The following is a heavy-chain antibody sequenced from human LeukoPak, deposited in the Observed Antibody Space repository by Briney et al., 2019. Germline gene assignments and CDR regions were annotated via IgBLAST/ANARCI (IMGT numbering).Heavy chain of an antibody. D-gene: IGHD3-3*01. CDR2: IKQDGSEK. J-gene: IGHJ4*02. V-gene: IGHV3-7*01. CDR1: GFTFSSYW. CDR3: ARAANDFWSGYPTHFDY. Sequence: GGSLRLSCAASGFTFSSYWMSWVRQAPGKGLEWVANIKQDGSEKYYVDSVKGRFTISRDNAKNSLYLQMNSLRAEDTAVYYCARAANDFWSGYPTHFDYWGQGTLVTVSS.